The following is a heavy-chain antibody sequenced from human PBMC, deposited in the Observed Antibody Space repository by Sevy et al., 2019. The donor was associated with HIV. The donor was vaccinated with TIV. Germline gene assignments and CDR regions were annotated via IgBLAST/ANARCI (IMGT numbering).Heavy chain of an antibody. D-gene: IGHD6-13*01. V-gene: IGHV4-59*01. CDR1: GGSISSYY. Sequence: SETLSLTCTVSGGSISSYYWSWIRQPPGKGLEWIGYIYYSGSTNYNPSLKSRVTISVDTSKNQFSLKLSSVTAADTAVYYCARERQLVLDYWGQGTLVNVSS. CDR2: IYYSGST. CDR3: ARERQLVLDY. J-gene: IGHJ4*02.